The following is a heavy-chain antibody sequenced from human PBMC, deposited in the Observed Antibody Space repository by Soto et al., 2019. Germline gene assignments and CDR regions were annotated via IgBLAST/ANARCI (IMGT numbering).Heavy chain of an antibody. Sequence: SETLSLTCSVSGGSVNSYYCYWIRQPAGKGLEWIGRIYTGGSSSYSPSLRSRVTMSVDTSKNQFSLRLSSLTAADTAVYYCARDDIGLSAAMIYWGQGTLVTVSS. V-gene: IGHV4-4*07. CDR3: ARDDIGLSAAMIY. CDR2: IYTGGSS. J-gene: IGHJ4*02. D-gene: IGHD2-2*01. CDR1: GGSVNSYY.